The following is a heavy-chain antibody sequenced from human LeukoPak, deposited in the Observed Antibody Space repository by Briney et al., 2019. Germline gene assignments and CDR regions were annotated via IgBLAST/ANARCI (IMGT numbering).Heavy chain of an antibody. Sequence: ASVKVSCKASGYTFTNSFIHWVRQAPGQGLEWMGWIRPNSGATNYAQKFQGRVTTSSDTSISTAYMELSSLRSDDTAVYYCARDSYSGSYYYWGQGTLVTVSS. CDR3: ARDSYSGSYYY. J-gene: IGHJ4*02. CDR1: GYTFTNSF. CDR2: IRPNSGAT. V-gene: IGHV1-2*02. D-gene: IGHD1-26*01.